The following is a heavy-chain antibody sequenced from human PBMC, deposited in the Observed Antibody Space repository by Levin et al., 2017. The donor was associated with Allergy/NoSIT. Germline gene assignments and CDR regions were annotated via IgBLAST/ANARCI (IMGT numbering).Heavy chain of an antibody. CDR3: ASLTSNNTDF. Sequence: GESLKISCTASGFTFNKYGLHWVRQVPGKGLEWVAVIWFDGTKKYYADSVKGRFTISRDDSKNTLYLQMNNLRSEDTAVYYCASLTSNNTDFWGQGTLVTVSS. CDR2: IWFDGTKK. D-gene: IGHD2/OR15-2a*01. J-gene: IGHJ4*02. V-gene: IGHV3-33*01. CDR1: GFTFNKYG.